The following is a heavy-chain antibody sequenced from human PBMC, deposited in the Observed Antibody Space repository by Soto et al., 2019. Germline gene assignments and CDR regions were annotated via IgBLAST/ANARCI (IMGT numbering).Heavy chain of an antibody. J-gene: IGHJ4*02. V-gene: IGHV4-34*01. CDR1: SGSLSGYY. CDR2: ISQSGNT. D-gene: IGHD6-6*01. CDR3: ARAPKVSGSSQTRPDF. Sequence: SETLSLTCAIYSGSLSGYYWSWIRQPPGKGLEWIGEISQSGNTNYSPSLKSRVSISIDTSKKQFSLNLASVSAADTAVYYCARAPKVSGSSQTRPDFWGQGTLVTVSS.